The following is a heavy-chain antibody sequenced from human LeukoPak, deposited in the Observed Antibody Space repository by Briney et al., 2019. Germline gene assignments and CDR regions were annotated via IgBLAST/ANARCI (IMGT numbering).Heavy chain of an antibody. J-gene: IGHJ6*02. D-gene: IGHD1-26*01. CDR2: ISGSGGST. CDR1: GFTFDTYA. V-gene: IGHV3-23*01. CDR3: AKDEEWELLEPLMDV. Sequence: GGSLRLSCVASGFTFDTYAMSWVRQAPGKGLEWVSAISGSGGSTYYADSVKGRFTISRDNSKNTLYLQMNSLRAEDTAVYYCAKDEEWELLEPLMDVWGQGTTVTVPS.